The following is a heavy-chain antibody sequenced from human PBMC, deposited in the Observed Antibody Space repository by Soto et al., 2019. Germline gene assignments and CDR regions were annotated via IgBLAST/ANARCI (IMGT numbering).Heavy chain of an antibody. CDR3: AEEGGYYGAGSYSVGENYYGMDV. V-gene: IGHV3-30*18. Sequence: QVQLVESGGGVVQPGRSLRLSCAASGFTFSSYGMHWVRQAPGKGLEWVAVISYDGSNKYYADSVKGRFTISRDNSKNTLYLQVNSLRAEDTVVYYCAEEGGYYGAGSYSVGENYYGMDVWGQGTTVTVSS. CDR2: ISYDGSNK. CDR1: GFTFSSYG. J-gene: IGHJ6*02. D-gene: IGHD3-10*01.